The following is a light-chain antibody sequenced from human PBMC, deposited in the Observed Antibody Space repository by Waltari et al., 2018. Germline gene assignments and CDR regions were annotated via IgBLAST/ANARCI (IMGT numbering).Light chain of an antibody. J-gene: IGKJ2*01. CDR3: QKYDTYGIT. CDR2: KAS. V-gene: IGKV1-5*03. Sequence: DVQLTQSPSTLSASVGDRVTITCRASQAISVWVAWYQQKSGKAPKLLVYKASTLNSGVPSRFSGSGSGTEFTLTITSLQPDDFVTYYCQKYDTYGITFGQGTKLEI. CDR1: QAISVW.